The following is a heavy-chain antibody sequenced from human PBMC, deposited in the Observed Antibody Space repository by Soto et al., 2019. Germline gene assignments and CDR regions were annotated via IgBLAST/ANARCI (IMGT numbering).Heavy chain of an antibody. V-gene: IGHV3-11*01. CDR1: GFTSSDYY. J-gene: IGHJ6*03. D-gene: IGHD4-4*01. CDR2: ISSSGSTI. Sequence: QVQLVESGGGLVKPGGSLRLSCAASGFTSSDYYMSWIRQAPGKGLEWVSYISSSGSTIYYADSVKGRFTISRDNAKNSLYLQMNSLRAEDTAVYYCARYYSNYVRYYYYMDVWGKGTTVTVSS. CDR3: ARYYSNYVRYYYYMDV.